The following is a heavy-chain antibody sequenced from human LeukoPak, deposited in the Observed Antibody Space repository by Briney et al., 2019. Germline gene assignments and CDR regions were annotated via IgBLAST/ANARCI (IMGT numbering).Heavy chain of an antibody. CDR3: ARDRAIAVAGGIDY. V-gene: IGHV3-30*04. Sequence: PGGSLRLSCAASGFTFSSYAMHWVRQAPGKGLGWVAVISYDGSKKYYADSVKGRFTISRDNSKNTLYLQMNSLRAEDTAVYYCARDRAIAVAGGIDYWGQGTLVTVSS. CDR1: GFTFSSYA. J-gene: IGHJ4*02. CDR2: ISYDGSKK. D-gene: IGHD6-19*01.